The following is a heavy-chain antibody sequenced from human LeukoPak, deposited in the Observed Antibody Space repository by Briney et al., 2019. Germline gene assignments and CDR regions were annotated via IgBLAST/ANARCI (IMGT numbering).Heavy chain of an antibody. D-gene: IGHD4-17*01. CDR2: IYHSGST. CDR1: VYSISSGYY. V-gene: IGHV4-38-2*01. Sequence: PSETLSLTCAVSVYSISSGYYWGWIQPPPGKGLEWIGTIYHSGSTYYNPSLKSRVTMSVDTSKNQFSLKLSSVTAADTAEYYCARGQTTVSRHWGQGTLVTVSS. J-gene: IGHJ4*01. CDR3: ARGQTTVSRH.